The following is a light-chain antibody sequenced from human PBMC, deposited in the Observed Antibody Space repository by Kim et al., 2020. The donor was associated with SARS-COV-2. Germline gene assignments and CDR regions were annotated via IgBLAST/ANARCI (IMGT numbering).Light chain of an antibody. CDR3: QSADSSGTIGV. CDR2: KDS. CDR1: ALPKEY. J-gene: IGLJ2*01. V-gene: IGLV3-25*03. Sequence: PGQTARITCSGDALPKEYAYWYQQKPGHAPVLVIYKDSERPSGIPERFSGSSSGTTVTLTISGVQAEDEADYYCQSADSSGTIGVFGGGTQLTVL.